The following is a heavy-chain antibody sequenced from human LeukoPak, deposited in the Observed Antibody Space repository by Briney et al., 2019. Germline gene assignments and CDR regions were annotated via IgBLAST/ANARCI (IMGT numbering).Heavy chain of an antibody. V-gene: IGHV3-53*01. Sequence: GGSLRLSCAASGFNVNRHYMTWVRQAPGKGLEWVSVLYDGGPTYYADSVKGRFTISRDNSRNMVYLQMKSLRAEDTAVYYCARDGRFGELTHWGQGTLVTVSS. J-gene: IGHJ4*02. D-gene: IGHD3-10*01. CDR2: LYDGGPT. CDR1: GFNVNRHY. CDR3: ARDGRFGELTH.